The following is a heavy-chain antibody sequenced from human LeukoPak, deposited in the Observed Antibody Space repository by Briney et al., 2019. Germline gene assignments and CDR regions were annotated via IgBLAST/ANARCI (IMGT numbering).Heavy chain of an antibody. CDR1: GFTFGDFA. D-gene: IGHD4-17*01. J-gene: IGHJ4*02. V-gene: IGHV3-49*04. CDR3: TRDLDYGDSRWYFDY. CDR2: IRSKAYSGTT. Sequence: GGTLRLSCTTSGFTFGDFAMSWVRQAPAKGLEWVGFIRSKAYSGTTAYAASVKGRFTISRDDSKSIAYLQMNSLKTEDTAVYYCTRDLDYGDSRWYFDYWGQGTLVTVSS.